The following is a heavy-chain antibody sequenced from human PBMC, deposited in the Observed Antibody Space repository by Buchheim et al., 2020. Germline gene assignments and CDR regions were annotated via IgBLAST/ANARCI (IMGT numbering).Heavy chain of an antibody. D-gene: IGHD3-3*01. J-gene: IGHJ5*02. V-gene: IGHV3-11*06. CDR1: GFTFSDYY. CDR3: ARDIQYYDLWSGYNWCDP. CDR2: ISTSSSYT. Sequence: QVQLVESGGGLVKPGGSLRLSCAASGFTFSDYYMSWIRQAPGKGLEWVSYISTSSSYTNYADSVKGRFTISRDNAKNSVYLQMNSLRAEDTAVYYCARDIQYYDLWSGYNWCDPWGQGTL.